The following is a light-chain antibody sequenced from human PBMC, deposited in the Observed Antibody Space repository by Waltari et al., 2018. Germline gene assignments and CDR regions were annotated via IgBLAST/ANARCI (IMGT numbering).Light chain of an antibody. V-gene: IGLV2-14*01. CDR2: EAT. Sequence: SPLPQPPSVSGPPGRPVPPPCIGLTGHFGPFQYVSWYQQYPGKAPKLIIHEATKRPSGISSRFSGSKSGNTASLTISGLQAEDEADYYCSSYTSRSTYVFGTGTKVTVL. CDR1: TGHFGPFQY. CDR3: SSYTSRSTYV. J-gene: IGLJ1*01.